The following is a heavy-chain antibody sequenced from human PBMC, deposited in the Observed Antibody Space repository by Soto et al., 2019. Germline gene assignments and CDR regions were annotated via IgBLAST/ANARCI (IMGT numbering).Heavy chain of an antibody. J-gene: IGHJ4*02. V-gene: IGHV1-18*01. CDR2: ISDHNGDT. Sequence: QVQLVQSGAEVKEPGASVKVSCKASGYTLRTSGITWVRQDTGQGLEWMGWISDHNGDTKYAQKLQGRVIMTTDTTTSTAYMELRSLRSVDTDRYYCVRCGNWNYASYYWGQGTLV. CDR3: VRCGNWNYASYY. CDR1: GYTLRTSG. D-gene: IGHD1-7*01.